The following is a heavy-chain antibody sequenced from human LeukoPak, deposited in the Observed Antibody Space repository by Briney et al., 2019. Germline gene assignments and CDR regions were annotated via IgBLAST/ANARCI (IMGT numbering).Heavy chain of an antibody. CDR1: GFTFTTYW. D-gene: IGHD1-26*01. Sequence: GGSLRLSCAASGFTFTTYWMNWVRQVPGKGLVWVSRINSDGSSTSYADSVKGRFTVSRDNAKNTLYLQMNSLRAEDTAVYYCARGGRSGNFDKWGQGTLVSVSS. CDR3: ARGGRSGNFDK. CDR2: INSDGSST. J-gene: IGHJ4*02. V-gene: IGHV3-74*01.